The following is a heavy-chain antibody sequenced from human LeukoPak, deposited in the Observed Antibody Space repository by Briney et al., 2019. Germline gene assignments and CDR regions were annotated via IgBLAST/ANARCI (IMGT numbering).Heavy chain of an antibody. CDR3: AGKFMVRGVTPRYYYYGMDV. CDR2: IYYSGST. J-gene: IGHJ6*02. V-gene: IGHV4-30-4*01. CDR1: GGSLSSGDYY. Sequence: SETLSLTCTVSGGSLSSGDYYWSWIRQPPGKGLEWIGYIYYSGSTYYNPSLKSRVTISVDTSKNQFSLKLSSVTAADTAVYYCAGKFMVRGVTPRYYYYGMDVWGQGTTVTVSS. D-gene: IGHD3-10*01.